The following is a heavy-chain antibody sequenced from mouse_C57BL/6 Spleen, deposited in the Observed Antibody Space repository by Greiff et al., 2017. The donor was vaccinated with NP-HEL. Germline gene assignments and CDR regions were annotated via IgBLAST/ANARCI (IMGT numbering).Heavy chain of an antibody. J-gene: IGHJ3*01. V-gene: IGHV1-66*01. Sequence: QVQLQQSGPELVKPGASVKISCKASGYSFTSYYIHWVKQRPGQGLEWIGWIYPGSGNTKYNEKFKGKATLTADTSSSTAYMQLSSLTSEDSAVYYCAIYDYDEGFAYWGQGTLVTVSA. D-gene: IGHD2-4*01. CDR3: AIYDYDEGFAY. CDR2: IYPGSGNT. CDR1: GYSFTSYY.